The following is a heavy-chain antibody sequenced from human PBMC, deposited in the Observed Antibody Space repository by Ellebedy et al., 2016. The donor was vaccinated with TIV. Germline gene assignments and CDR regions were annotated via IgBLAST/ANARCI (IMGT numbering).Heavy chain of an antibody. V-gene: IGHV1-18*01. CDR3: AILGDDYGDY. CDR1: GYTFTNSG. J-gene: IGHJ4*02. Sequence: ASVKVSCKASGYTFTNSGFSWVRQAPGQGLEWMGWISAYTGNTNYARKVQGRVTMTTDTSTSTAYMELRSLRSDDTAVYYCAILGDDYGDYWGQGTLVTVSS. D-gene: IGHD3-16*01. CDR2: ISAYTGNT.